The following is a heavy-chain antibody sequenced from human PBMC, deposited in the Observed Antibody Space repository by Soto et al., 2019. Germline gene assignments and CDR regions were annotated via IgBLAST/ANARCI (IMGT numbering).Heavy chain of an antibody. Sequence: PSETLSLTCTVSGGSVSSGSYYWSWIRQPPGKGLEWIGYIYYSGSTNYNPSLKSRVTISVDTSKNQFSLKLSSVTAADTAVYDSSRERIMNTVTTVDYWGQGTLVTVS. D-gene: IGHD4-17*01. CDR2: IYYSGST. CDR1: GGSVSSGSYY. CDR3: SRERIMNTVTTVDY. V-gene: IGHV4-61*01. J-gene: IGHJ4*02.